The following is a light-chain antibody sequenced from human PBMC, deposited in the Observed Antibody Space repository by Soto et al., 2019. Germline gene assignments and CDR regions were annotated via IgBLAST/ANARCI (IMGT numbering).Light chain of an antibody. CDR2: EVT. V-gene: IGLV2-8*01. CDR1: SSDVGGYNY. CDR3: ASWDDSQNVVL. J-gene: IGLJ2*01. Sequence: QSALSQPPSASGSPGQSVTISCTGTSSDVGGYNYVAWYQQYPGKPPKVLIYEVTKRPSGVPDRFSGSKSGNTASLTVSGLQAEDEADYFCASWDDSQNVVLFVGGTKLTVL.